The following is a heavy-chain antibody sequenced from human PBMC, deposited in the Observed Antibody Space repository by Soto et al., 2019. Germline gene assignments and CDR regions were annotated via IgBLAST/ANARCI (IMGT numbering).Heavy chain of an antibody. D-gene: IGHD3-10*01. CDR2: IYPGDSDT. CDR3: ARRQGSYYNIDY. Sequence: GESLKISCKTSGYSFINYWIGWVRQTPGKGPEWMGIIYPGDSDTRYSPAFQGQVSISADKSISTAYLQWTSLRTSDSAMYYCARRQGSYYNIDYWGQGTRVTVSS. V-gene: IGHV5-51*01. J-gene: IGHJ4*02. CDR1: GYSFINYW.